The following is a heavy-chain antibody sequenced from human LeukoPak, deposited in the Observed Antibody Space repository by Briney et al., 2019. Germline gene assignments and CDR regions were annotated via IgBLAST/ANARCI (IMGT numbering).Heavy chain of an antibody. J-gene: IGHJ4*02. CDR1: GFTFSSYA. CDR3: AKELRSISATTGFDY. Sequence: GGSLRLSCAASGFTFSSYAMSWVRQAPGKGLEWVSAISDSGGNTRYADSVKGRFTISRDNSKNTVYLQMNSLRAEDTAVYYCAKELRSISATTGFDYWGQGTLVTVSS. CDR2: ISDSGGNT. V-gene: IGHV3-23*01. D-gene: IGHD1-20*01.